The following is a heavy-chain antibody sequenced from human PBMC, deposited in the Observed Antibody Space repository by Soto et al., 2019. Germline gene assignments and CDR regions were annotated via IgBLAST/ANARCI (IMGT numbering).Heavy chain of an antibody. CDR2: ISPYTGNT. D-gene: IGHD3-16*01. CDR1: GYIFVNYG. Sequence: QVQLVQSGDEVKKPGASVKVSCKASGYIFVNYGIAWVRQAPGQGLEWMGWISPYTGNTHSATKVQGRLTMXTXTPXSTDYMDLGSLTSDDTAVYYCVMVDNYVTPTPQDVWGQGTTVTVSS. J-gene: IGHJ6*02. V-gene: IGHV1-18*01. CDR3: VMVDNYVTPTPQDV.